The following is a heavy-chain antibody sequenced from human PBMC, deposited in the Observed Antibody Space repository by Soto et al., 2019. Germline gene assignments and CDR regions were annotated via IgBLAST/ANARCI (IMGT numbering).Heavy chain of an antibody. CDR1: GFTFSSYG. V-gene: IGHV3-33*01. Sequence: VGSLRLSCAASGFTFSSYGMHWVRQAPGKGLEWVAVIWYDGSNKYYADSVKGRFTISRDNSKNTLYLQMNSLRAEDTAVYYCARNPLYGSGSYYFDYWGQGTLVTVSS. CDR3: ARNPLYGSGSYYFDY. J-gene: IGHJ4*02. CDR2: IWYDGSNK. D-gene: IGHD3-10*01.